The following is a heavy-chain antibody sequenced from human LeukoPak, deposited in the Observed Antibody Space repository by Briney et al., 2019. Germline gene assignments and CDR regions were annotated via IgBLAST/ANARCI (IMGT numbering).Heavy chain of an antibody. Sequence: GASVKASCKASGGTFSSYAISWVRQAPGQGLEWMGGIIPIFGTANYAQKFQGRVTITADKSTSTAYMELSSLRSEDTAVYYCARGGYDSSGYYYSVYYYMDVWGKGTTVTVSS. V-gene: IGHV1-69*06. CDR2: IIPIFGTA. CDR1: GGTFSSYA. D-gene: IGHD3-22*01. J-gene: IGHJ6*03. CDR3: ARGGYDSSGYYYSVYYYMDV.